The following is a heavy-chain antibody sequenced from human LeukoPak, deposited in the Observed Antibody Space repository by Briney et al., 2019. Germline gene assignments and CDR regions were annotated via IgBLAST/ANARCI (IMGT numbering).Heavy chain of an antibody. CDR1: GFTFSSYA. D-gene: IGHD1-26*01. V-gene: IGHV3-23*01. Sequence: HPGGSLRLSCAASGFTFSSYAMSWVRQAPGKGLEWVSAISGSGGSTYYADSVKGRFTISRDNAKNSLYLQMNSLRAEDTAVYYCARARVGATRPTCFDYWGQGTLVTVSS. J-gene: IGHJ4*02. CDR3: ARARVGATRPTCFDY. CDR2: ISGSGGST.